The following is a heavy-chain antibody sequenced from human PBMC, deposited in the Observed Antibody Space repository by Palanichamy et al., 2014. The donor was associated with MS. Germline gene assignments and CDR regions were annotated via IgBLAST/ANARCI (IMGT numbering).Heavy chain of an antibody. D-gene: IGHD1-1*01. CDR2: IHSGGST. V-gene: IGHV3-66*04. CDR3: ARPSDNDDPYYFDY. J-gene: IGHJ4*02. CDR1: GFTVSSSY. Sequence: EVQLVESGGGLVQPGGSLRLPCAASGFTVSSSYMTWVRQAPGKGLEWVSVIHSGGSTNHADSVKGRFTISRDNSKNTVYLQMNSLRVDDTAVYYCARPSDNDDPYYFDYWGQGTLVTVSS.